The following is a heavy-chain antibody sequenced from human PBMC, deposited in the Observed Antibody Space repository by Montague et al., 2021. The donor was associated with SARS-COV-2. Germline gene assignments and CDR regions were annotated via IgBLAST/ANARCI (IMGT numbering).Heavy chain of an antibody. J-gene: IGHJ4*02. V-gene: IGHV3-53*01. CDR1: GFTVSSNY. CDR3: ARLPYGDVI. D-gene: IGHD2-21*01. CDR2: IYSGGST. Sequence: SLRLSCAASGFTVSSNYMSWVRQAPGKGLEWVSVIYSGGSTYYEDSVKGRFTISRDNSRNTLYLQMNSLIAEDTAVYYCARLPYGDVIWGQGTLVTVSS.